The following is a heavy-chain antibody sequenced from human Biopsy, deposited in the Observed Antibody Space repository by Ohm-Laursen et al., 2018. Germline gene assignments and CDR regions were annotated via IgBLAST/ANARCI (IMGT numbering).Heavy chain of an antibody. CDR1: GFIFDDYD. D-gene: IGHD3-10*01. Sequence: SLRLSCTASGFIFDDYDMHWVRQAPGKGLEWVSRINRDSDTADYVDSVRGRFTISRDNAKNVLWLQMNSLRVDDTAMYYCVKDIRRYFYGMDVWGQGTTVTVS. V-gene: IGHV3-9*01. CDR3: VKDIRRYFYGMDV. CDR2: INRDSDTA. J-gene: IGHJ6*02.